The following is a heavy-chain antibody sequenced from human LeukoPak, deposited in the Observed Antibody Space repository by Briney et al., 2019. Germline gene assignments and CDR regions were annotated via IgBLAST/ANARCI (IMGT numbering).Heavy chain of an antibody. D-gene: IGHD3-10*01. CDR1: GFTFSSHS. CDR3: ARGKGSDY. CDR2: IKQDGSEK. J-gene: IGHJ4*02. Sequence: PGGSLRLSCAASGFTFSSHSMNWVRQAPGKGLEWVANIKQDGSEKYYVDSVKGRFTISRDNAKNSLYLQMNSLRAEDTAVYYCARGKGSDYWGQGTLVTVSS. V-gene: IGHV3-7*03.